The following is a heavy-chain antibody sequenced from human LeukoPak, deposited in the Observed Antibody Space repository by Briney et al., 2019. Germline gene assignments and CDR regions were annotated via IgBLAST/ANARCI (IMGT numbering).Heavy chain of an antibody. CDR1: GGSISSYY. CDR3: ASMFVYGDLGY. J-gene: IGHJ4*02. D-gene: IGHD3-10*02. CDR2: IYYSGST. Sequence: SETLSLTCTVSGGSISSYYWSWIRQPPGKGLEWIGYIYYSGSTNYNPSLKSRVTISVDKSKNQFSLKLSSVTAADTAVYYCASMFVYGDLGYWGQGTLVTVSS. V-gene: IGHV4-59*12.